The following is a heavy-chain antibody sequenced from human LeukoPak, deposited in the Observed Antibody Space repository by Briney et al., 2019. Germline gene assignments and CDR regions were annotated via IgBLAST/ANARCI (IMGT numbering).Heavy chain of an antibody. V-gene: IGHV5-51*01. CDR3: ARRVDGTTRDGAFDI. D-gene: IGHD1-1*01. CDR1: GYSFTSYW. CDR2: IYPSDSDT. J-gene: IGHJ3*02. Sequence: GESLKISCKGSGYSFTSYWIGWVRQMPGKGLEWMGIIYPSDSDTRYSPSFQGQVTISADKSISTAYLQWSSLKASDTAMYYCARRVDGTTRDGAFDIWGQGTMVTVSS.